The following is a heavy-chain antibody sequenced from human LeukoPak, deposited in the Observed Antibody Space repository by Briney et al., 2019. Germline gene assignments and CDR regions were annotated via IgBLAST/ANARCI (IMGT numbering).Heavy chain of an antibody. V-gene: IGHV1-2*02. D-gene: IGHD3-10*01. CDR1: GYTFTGYY. CDR2: INPNSGGT. Sequence: ASVKVSCTASGYTFTGYYMHWVRQAPGQGLEWMGWINPNSGGTNYAQKFQGRVTMTRDTSISTAYMELSRLRSDDTAVYYCAREWFGPPSSPINYGMDVWGQGTTVTVSS. CDR3: AREWFGPPSSPINYGMDV. J-gene: IGHJ6*02.